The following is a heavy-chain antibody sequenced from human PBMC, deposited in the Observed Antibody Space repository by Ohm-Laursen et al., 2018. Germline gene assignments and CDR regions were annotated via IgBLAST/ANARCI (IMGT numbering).Heavy chain of an antibody. CDR3: ARDLHSSGWYYYYYGMDV. J-gene: IGHJ6*02. Sequence: GASVKVSCKASGYTFTGYYMHWVRQAPGQGLEWMGWINPNGGGTNYAQKFQGRVTMTRDTSISTAYMELSRLRSDDTAVYYCARDLHSSGWYYYYYGMDVWGQGTTVTVSS. D-gene: IGHD6-19*01. CDR2: INPNGGGT. CDR1: GYTFTGYY. V-gene: IGHV1-2*02.